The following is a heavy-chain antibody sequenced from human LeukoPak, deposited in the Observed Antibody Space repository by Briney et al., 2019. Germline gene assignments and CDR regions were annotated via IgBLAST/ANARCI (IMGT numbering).Heavy chain of an antibody. CDR1: GSSLSTSGMR. CDR2: IAWDDDK. Sequence: SGPTLVNPTQTLTLTCTFSGSSLSTSGMRVSWIRQPPGKALVWLARIAWDDDKFYCTSLKTMLTILKDTYKNQVVLTMTNMDPVDTATYYCARTPSSSSYFDYWGQGTQVTVSS. V-gene: IGHV2-70*04. D-gene: IGHD6-6*01. CDR3: ARTPSSSSYFDY. J-gene: IGHJ4*02.